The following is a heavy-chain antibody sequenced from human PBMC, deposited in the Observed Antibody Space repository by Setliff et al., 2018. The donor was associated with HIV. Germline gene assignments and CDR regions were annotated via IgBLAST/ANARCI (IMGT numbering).Heavy chain of an antibody. Sequence: RASVKVSCKASGYTFSSYDINWVRQATGQGLEWMGWMNPNSGNTGYAQKFQGRVTITRDTPASTAYMELSSLRSEDMAVYYCARESGDAFDIWGQGTMVTVSS. V-gene: IGHV1-8*03. CDR3: ARESGDAFDI. J-gene: IGHJ3*02. CDR1: GYTFSSYD. CDR2: MNPNSGNT.